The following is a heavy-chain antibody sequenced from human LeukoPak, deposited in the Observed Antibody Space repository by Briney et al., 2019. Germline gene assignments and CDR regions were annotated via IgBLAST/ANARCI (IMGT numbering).Heavy chain of an antibody. Sequence: GGSLRLSCAATGFTLSGHSMNWVRQAPGKGLDWVSSISPTSAYIYYQDSVKGRFTISRDDAKNSLYLEMDSLRAEDTAVYYCAKVDGSKIVVVIIYAFDLWGQGTMVTVSS. CDR3: AKVDGSKIVVVIIYAFDL. J-gene: IGHJ3*01. D-gene: IGHD3-22*01. CDR2: ISPTSAYI. CDR1: GFTLSGHS. V-gene: IGHV3-21*01.